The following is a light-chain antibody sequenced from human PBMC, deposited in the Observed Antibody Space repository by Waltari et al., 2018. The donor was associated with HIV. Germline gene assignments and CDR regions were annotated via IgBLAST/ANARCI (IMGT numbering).Light chain of an antibody. CDR2: EVN. V-gene: IGLV2-23*02. CDR3: CSYAGSYTLV. CDR1: SSDVGNYNL. Sequence: QSALTQTASVSGSPGQSITISCTGTSSDVGNYNLVSWYQQHPGKAPTLLIYEVNKRPSGVSNRVSGSKSGNTASLTISGLQTEDEADYHCCSYAGSYTLVFGGGTKLTVL. J-gene: IGLJ3*02.